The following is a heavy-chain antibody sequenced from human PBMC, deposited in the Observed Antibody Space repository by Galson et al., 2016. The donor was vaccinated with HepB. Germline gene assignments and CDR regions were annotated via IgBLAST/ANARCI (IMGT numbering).Heavy chain of an antibody. V-gene: IGHV3-9*01. Sequence: SLRLSCAASGFTFGNYAMHWVRQLPGKGLEWVSGITWNSDNIAYADSVKGRFTISRDNAKNSLYLQMSSLRPEDTAIYYCAKDIYRLRDYFYTVYFWGGGTAVSASS. D-gene: IGHD2/OR15-2a*01. CDR3: AKDIYRLRDYFYTVYF. J-gene: IGHJ6*04. CDR2: ITWNSDNI. CDR1: GFTFGNYA.